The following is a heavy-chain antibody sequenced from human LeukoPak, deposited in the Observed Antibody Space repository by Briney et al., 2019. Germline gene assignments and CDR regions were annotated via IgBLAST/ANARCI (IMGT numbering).Heavy chain of an antibody. D-gene: IGHD3-22*01. CDR3: AKVGPYDSSGYYYPFDY. Sequence: PGGSLRLSCAASGFTFSSYAMSWVRQAPGKGLEWVSAISGSGGSTYYADSVKGRFTISRDNSKSTLYLQMNSLRAEDTAVYYCAKVGPYDSSGYYYPFDYWGQGTLVTVSS. CDR1: GFTFSSYA. CDR2: ISGSGGST. V-gene: IGHV3-23*01. J-gene: IGHJ4*02.